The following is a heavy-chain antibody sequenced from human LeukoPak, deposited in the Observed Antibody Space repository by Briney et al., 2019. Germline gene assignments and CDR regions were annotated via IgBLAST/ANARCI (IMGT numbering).Heavy chain of an antibody. D-gene: IGHD1-14*01. CDR2: ISGSGGTT. CDR1: GFAFSGYA. V-gene: IGHV3-23*01. CDR3: AKVSGGGLYYDGMDV. Sequence: GGSLRLSCAASGFAFSGYAMNWVRQAPGKGLEWVSVISGSGGTTYYADSVKGRFTISRDSSKNTLYLQMNSLRAEDTAVYYCAKVSGGGLYYDGMDVWGQGTTVTASS. J-gene: IGHJ6*02.